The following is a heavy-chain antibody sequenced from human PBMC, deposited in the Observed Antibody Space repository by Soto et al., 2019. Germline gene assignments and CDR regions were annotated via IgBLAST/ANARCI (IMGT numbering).Heavy chain of an antibody. Sequence: ASVKVSCKASGGTFSSYAISWVRQAPGQGLEWMGGIIPIFGTANYAQKFQGRVTITADESTSTAYMELSSLRSEDTAVYYCARRSGYSNYVGVYYYYGMDVWGQGTTVTVS. J-gene: IGHJ6*02. CDR3: ARRSGYSNYVGVYYYYGMDV. CDR1: GGTFSSYA. D-gene: IGHD4-4*01. CDR2: IIPIFGTA. V-gene: IGHV1-69*13.